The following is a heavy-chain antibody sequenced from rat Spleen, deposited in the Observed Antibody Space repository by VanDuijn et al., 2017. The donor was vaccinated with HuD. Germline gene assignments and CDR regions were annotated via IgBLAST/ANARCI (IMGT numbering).Heavy chain of an antibody. CDR3: TKSGEALDY. J-gene: IGHJ2*01. V-gene: IGHV5-27*01. D-gene: IGHD1-11*01. Sequence: EVQLVESGGDLVQPGRSLKLSCAASGFTFSNSYMAWVRQAPTKGLEWVASISNGGVNTYYRDSVKGRFTISRDNVKNILFLQMDSLRSEDTATYYCTKSGEALDYWGQGVMVTVSS. CDR1: GFTFSNSY. CDR2: ISNGGVNT.